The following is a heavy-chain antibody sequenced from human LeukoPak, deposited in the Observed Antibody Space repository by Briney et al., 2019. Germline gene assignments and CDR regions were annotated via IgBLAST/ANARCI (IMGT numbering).Heavy chain of an antibody. V-gene: IGHV3-23*01. CDR3: AKARNYYXPGNSCPVY. D-gene: IGHD3-10*02. CDR1: GFTFTNYA. CDR2: ISDSGTT. J-gene: IGHJ4*02. Sequence: GGSLRLSCAASGFTFTNYAMSWVRQAPRKGLEWVSTISDSGTTYFADSVKGRFTISRDNSKNTLYLQMNSLRADDTAVYYCAKARNYYXPGNSCPVYWGQGTLVIVSS.